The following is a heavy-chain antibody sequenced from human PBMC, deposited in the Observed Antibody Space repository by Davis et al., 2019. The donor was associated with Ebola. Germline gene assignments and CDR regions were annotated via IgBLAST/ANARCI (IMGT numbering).Heavy chain of an antibody. CDR3: ARGDVVVAIPALLFQH. D-gene: IGHD2-15*01. J-gene: IGHJ1*01. CDR1: GGTFSSYA. Sequence: AASVKVSCKASGGTFSSYAISWVRQAPGQGLEWMGGIIPIFGTANYAQKFQGRVTITADESTSTAYMELSSLRSEDTAVYYCARGDVVVAIPALLFQHWGQGTLVTVSS. CDR2: IIPIFGTA. V-gene: IGHV1-69*13.